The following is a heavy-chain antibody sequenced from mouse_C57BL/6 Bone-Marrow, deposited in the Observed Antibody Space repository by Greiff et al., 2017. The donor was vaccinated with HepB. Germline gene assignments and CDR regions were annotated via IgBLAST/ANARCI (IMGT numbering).Heavy chain of an antibody. Sequence: EVHLVESGGDLVKPGGSLKLSCAASGFTFSSYGMSWVRQTPDKRLEWVATISSGGSYTYYPDSVKGRFTISRDNAKNTLYLQMSSLKSEDTAMYYCAGGSSYYYAMDYWGQGTSVTVSS. CDR2: ISSGGSYT. CDR3: AGGSSYYYAMDY. J-gene: IGHJ4*01. D-gene: IGHD1-1*01. V-gene: IGHV5-6*01. CDR1: GFTFSSYG.